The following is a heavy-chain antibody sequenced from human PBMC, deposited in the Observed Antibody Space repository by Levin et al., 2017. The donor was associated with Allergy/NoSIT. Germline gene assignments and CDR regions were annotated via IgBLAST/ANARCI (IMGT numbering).Heavy chain of an antibody. CDR2: INPNSGGT. J-gene: IGHJ4*02. Sequence: ASVKVSCKASGYTFTGYYMHWVRQAPGQGLEWMGWINPNSGGTNYAQKFQGRVTMTRDTSISTAYMELSRLRSDDTAVYYCARVPGTYSNGYRETDYWGQGTLVTVSS. D-gene: IGHD5-18*01. V-gene: IGHV1-2*02. CDR3: ARVPGTYSNGYRETDY. CDR1: GYTFTGYY.